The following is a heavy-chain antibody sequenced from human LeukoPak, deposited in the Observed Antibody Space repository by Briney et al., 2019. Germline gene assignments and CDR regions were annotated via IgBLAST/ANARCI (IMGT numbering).Heavy chain of an antibody. V-gene: IGHV3-7*03. D-gene: IGHD2-2*01. J-gene: IGHJ6*03. CDR2: IKEDGSET. CDR1: GFIFKKYW. Sequence: GESLRLSCAASGFIFKKYWMNWVRQVPGKGLECLANIKEDGSETYYADSVKGRFTISRDNPKNLLFLQINSLRVEDTAVYYCARGVVVPAATRDYYYYMDVWGKGTTVTVSS. CDR3: ARGVVVPAATRDYYYYMDV.